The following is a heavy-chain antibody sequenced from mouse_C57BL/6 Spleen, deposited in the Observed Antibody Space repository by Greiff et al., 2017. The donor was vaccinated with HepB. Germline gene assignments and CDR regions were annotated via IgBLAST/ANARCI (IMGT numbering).Heavy chain of an antibody. CDR2: ISDGGSYT. J-gene: IGHJ2*01. CDR3: ARDRGSRYFDY. Sequence: EVQLVESGGGLVKPGGSLKLSCAASGFTFSSYAMSWVRQTPEKRLEWVATISDGGSYTYYPDNVKGRFTISRDNAKNNLYLQMSHLKSEDTAMYYCARDRGSRYFDYWGQGTTLTVSS. CDR1: GFTFSSYA. V-gene: IGHV5-4*01. D-gene: IGHD1-1*01.